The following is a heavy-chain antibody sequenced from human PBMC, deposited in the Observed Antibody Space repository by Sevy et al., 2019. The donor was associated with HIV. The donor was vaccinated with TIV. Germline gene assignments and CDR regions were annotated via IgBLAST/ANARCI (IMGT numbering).Heavy chain of an antibody. CDR2: IYSGGST. CDR1: GFTVSSNY. J-gene: IGHJ4*02. Sequence: GGSLRLSCAASGFTVSSNYMSWVRQAPGKGLEWVSVIYSGGSTYYADSVKGRFTISRDDSKNTLYLQMNSVRAEDTALYYCTRVHSGGYPFDYWGQGSLVTVSS. CDR3: TRVHSGGYPFDY. D-gene: IGHD3-22*01. V-gene: IGHV3-53*01.